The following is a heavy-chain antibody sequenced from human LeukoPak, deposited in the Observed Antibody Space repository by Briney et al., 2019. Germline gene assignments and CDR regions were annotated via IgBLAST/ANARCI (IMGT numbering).Heavy chain of an antibody. Sequence: PGGSLRLSCAASGFTFSSYWMSWVRQAPGKGLEWVANIKQDGSEKYYVDSVKGRFTISRDYAKNSLYLQMNSLRAEDTAVYYCARPPYYYDSSGYQNAYWGQGTLVTVSS. D-gene: IGHD3-22*01. CDR3: ARPPYYYDSSGYQNAY. CDR1: GFTFSSYW. V-gene: IGHV3-7*01. J-gene: IGHJ4*02. CDR2: IKQDGSEK.